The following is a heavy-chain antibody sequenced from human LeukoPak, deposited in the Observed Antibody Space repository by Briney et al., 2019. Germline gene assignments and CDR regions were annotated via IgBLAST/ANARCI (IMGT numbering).Heavy chain of an antibody. J-gene: IGHJ3*02. CDR1: GGSICSSSYY. CDR3: ARWSRRTGYSSGWYHDDAFDI. V-gene: IGHV4-39*07. CDR2: IYYSGST. D-gene: IGHD6-19*01. Sequence: SETLSLTCTVSGGSICSSSYYWGWIRQPPGKGLEWIGSIYYSGSTNYNPSLKSRVTISVDTSKNQFSLKLSSVTAADTAVYYCARWSRRTGYSSGWYHDDAFDIWGQGTMVTVSS.